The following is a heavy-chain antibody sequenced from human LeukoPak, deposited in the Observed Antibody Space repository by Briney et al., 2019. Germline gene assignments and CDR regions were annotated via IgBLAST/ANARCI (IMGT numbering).Heavy chain of an antibody. D-gene: IGHD4-17*01. Sequence: GGSLRLSCAASGFTFNNYAMNWVRQAPGKGLEWVSSISGGGETTYYADSAKGRFTISRDNSQNTLYLQTNSLRAEDTAVYYCARDYADYVGYFVFDYWGQGTLVTVSS. CDR1: GFTFNNYA. CDR3: ARDYADYVGYFVFDY. V-gene: IGHV3-23*01. J-gene: IGHJ4*02. CDR2: ISGGGETT.